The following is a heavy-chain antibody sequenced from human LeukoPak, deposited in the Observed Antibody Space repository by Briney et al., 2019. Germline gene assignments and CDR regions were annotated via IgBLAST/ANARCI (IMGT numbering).Heavy chain of an antibody. J-gene: IGHJ5*01. CDR2: IGSYAGDT. Sequence: ASVKVSCKTTSYISWVRQAPGQGLEWMGWIGSYAGDTYYAQKFQGRVTVTTDTSSSTAYMELRSLRSDDTAVYYCARDFWNFDDSRGYYRDFDSWGQGTLVTVSS. CDR1: TTSY. D-gene: IGHD3-22*01. CDR3: ARDFWNFDDSRGYYRDFDS. V-gene: IGHV1-18*01.